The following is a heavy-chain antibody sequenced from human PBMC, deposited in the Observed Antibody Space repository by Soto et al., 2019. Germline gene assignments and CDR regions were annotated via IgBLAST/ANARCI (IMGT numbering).Heavy chain of an antibody. D-gene: IGHD3-10*01. Sequence: GGSLRLSCAASGFTFSSYAMSWVRQAPGKGLEWVSAISGSGGSTYYADSVKGRFTISRDNSKNTLYLQMNSLRAEDTAVYYCAKAGGDPSYYYYGMDVWGQGTTVTVS. CDR3: AKAGGDPSYYYYGMDV. CDR2: ISGSGGST. V-gene: IGHV3-23*01. J-gene: IGHJ6*02. CDR1: GFTFSSYA.